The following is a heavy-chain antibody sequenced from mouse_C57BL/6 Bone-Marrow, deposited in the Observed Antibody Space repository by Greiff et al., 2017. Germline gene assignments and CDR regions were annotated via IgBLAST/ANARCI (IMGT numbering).Heavy chain of an antibody. V-gene: IGHV1-81*01. CDR2: IYPRSGNT. CDR3: AREEGYYYDPY. D-gene: IGHD1-1*01. Sequence: VQVVESGAELARPGASVKLSCKASGYTFTSYGISWVKQRTGQGLEWIGEIYPRSGNTYYNEKFKGKATLTADKSSSTAYMELRSLTSEAAAVYFCAREEGYYYDPYWCQGTTLTVSS. J-gene: IGHJ2*01. CDR1: GYTFTSYG.